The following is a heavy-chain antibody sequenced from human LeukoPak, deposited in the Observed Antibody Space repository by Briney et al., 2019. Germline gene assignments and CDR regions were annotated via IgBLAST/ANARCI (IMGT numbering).Heavy chain of an antibody. J-gene: IGHJ4*02. Sequence: GGSLRLSCAASGFMFSSSWMAWVRQAPGKGLEWVANIKEDGSDKNYVDSVRGRFTISRDNARNSLYLQMNSLRVEDTAVYYCAKDRVGGALEFWGQGTLATVSS. CDR1: GFMFSSSW. V-gene: IGHV3-7*01. CDR2: IKEDGSDK. D-gene: IGHD2-21*01. CDR3: AKDRVGGALEF.